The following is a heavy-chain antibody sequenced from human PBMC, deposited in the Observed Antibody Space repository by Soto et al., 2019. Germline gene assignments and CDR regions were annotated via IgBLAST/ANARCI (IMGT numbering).Heavy chain of an antibody. V-gene: IGHV3-23*01. CDR2: ITSTGGTT. CDR3: AKVGISGTKYFEY. CDR1: GFAFSPYG. D-gene: IGHD1-20*01. Sequence: EVPLLESGGGLAQPGGSLRLSCAASGFAFSPYGMSWVRQAPGKGLEWVSSITSTGGTTYYADSVKGRFTISRDNSKNTLYLQMNSLRAEDTAVYYCAKVGISGTKYFEYWGQGTLVTVSS. J-gene: IGHJ4*02.